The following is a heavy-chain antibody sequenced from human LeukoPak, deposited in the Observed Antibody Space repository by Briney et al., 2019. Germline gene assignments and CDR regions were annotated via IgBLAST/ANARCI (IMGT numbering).Heavy chain of an antibody. D-gene: IGHD4-17*01. CDR2: IDPSDSYA. V-gene: IGHV5-10-1*01. CDR3: ARAPLTTVTTWAIDY. J-gene: IGHJ4*02. CDR1: GYSFTSYW. Sequence: GESLKISCKGSGYSFTSYWISWVRQMPGKGLEWMGRIDPSDSYANYSPSFQGHVTISADKSISTAYLQWSSLKASDTAMYYCARAPLTTVTTWAIDYWGQGTLVTVSS.